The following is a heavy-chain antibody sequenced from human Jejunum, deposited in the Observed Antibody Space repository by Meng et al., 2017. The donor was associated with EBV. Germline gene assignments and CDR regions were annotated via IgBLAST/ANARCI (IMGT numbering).Heavy chain of an antibody. CDR1: GYNCTSNG. V-gene: IGHV1-18*01. CDR2: IRAYSGDT. J-gene: IGHJ2*01. Sequence: VRVCPCGAKVRIPGAWVKVSCKGSGYNCTSNGINWWRQAPGQGLEWMGWIRAYSGDTSYAQKLEGRGTMTTDTFTSTANMELRRLRSDETAVYYCARSPPSGRNQLYWYFDLWGRGTVVTVSS. D-gene: IGHD1-26*01. CDR3: ARSPPSGRNQLYWYFDL.